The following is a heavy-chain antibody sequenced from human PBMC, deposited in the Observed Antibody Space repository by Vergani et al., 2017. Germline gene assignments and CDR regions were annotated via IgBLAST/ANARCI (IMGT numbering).Heavy chain of an antibody. V-gene: IGHV3-23*01. CDR2: ISGSGGST. D-gene: IGHD6-13*01. Sequence: EVQLLESGGGLVQPGGSLRLSSAASGFTFSSYAMSWVRQAPGKGLEWVSAISGSGGSTYYADSVKGRFTISRDNSKNTLYLQMNSLRAEDTAVYYCAKDPGIAAAGTPRFDPWGQGTLVTVSS. J-gene: IGHJ5*02. CDR3: AKDPGIAAAGTPRFDP. CDR1: GFTFSSYA.